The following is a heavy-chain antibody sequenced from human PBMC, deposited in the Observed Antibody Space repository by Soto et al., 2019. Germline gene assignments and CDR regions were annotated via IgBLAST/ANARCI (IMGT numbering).Heavy chain of an antibody. J-gene: IGHJ4*02. CDR2: ISGFNGQT. D-gene: IGHD3-10*01. V-gene: IGHV1-18*01. CDR1: GNTFASHG. CDR3: ARVDPRGVAVVRDY. Sequence: QVQLVQSGPEVKKPGASVKVSCKASGNTFASHGFSWGRQAPGQGLEWMGWISGFNGQTNYALKFQGRVTLTTDTSTSTAYMELRSLRSDDTAVYFCARVDPRGVAVVRDYWGQGTLVTVSS.